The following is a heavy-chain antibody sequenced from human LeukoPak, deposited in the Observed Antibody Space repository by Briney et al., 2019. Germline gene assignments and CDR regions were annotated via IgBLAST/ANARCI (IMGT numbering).Heavy chain of an antibody. V-gene: IGHV3-64*01. J-gene: IGHJ4*02. CDR3: VRRAPGFSSGWLDY. CDR2: ISSNGGST. D-gene: IGHD6-19*01. CDR1: GFTFSSYA. Sequence: GGSLRLSCAASGFTFSSYAMHWVRQAPGKGLEYVSAISSNGGSTYYANSVKGRFTISRDNLKNTLYLQMGSLRAEDMALYYCVRRAPGFSSGWLDYWGQGTLVTVSS.